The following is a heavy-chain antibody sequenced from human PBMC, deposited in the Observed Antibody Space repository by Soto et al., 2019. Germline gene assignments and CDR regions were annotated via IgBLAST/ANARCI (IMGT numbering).Heavy chain of an antibody. V-gene: IGHV1-18*04. Sequence: ASVKVSCKASGYTFTTYGISWMAQAPGQGLEWMGWINTYIGNTNYAQRLQGRVTVTADTSTSTAYMELRSLRSDDTAVYYCARYSGSTLYGFDIWGQGTTVTVTS. CDR2: INTYIGNT. CDR1: GYTFTTYG. J-gene: IGHJ3*02. CDR3: ARYSGSTLYGFDI. D-gene: IGHD1-26*01.